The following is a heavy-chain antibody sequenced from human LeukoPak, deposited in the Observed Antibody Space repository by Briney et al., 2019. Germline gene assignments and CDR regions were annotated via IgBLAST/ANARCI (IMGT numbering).Heavy chain of an antibody. CDR3: ATPAGYSSGWYPH. V-gene: IGHV1-69*04. D-gene: IGHD6-19*01. CDR2: IIPILGIA. Sequence: SVKVSCKASGGTLSSYAFSWVRQAPGQGLEWMGRIIPILGIANYAQKFQGRVTITADKSTSTVYMELSSLRSDDTAVYYCATPAGYSSGWYPHWGQGTLVTVS. CDR1: GGTLSSYA. J-gene: IGHJ4*02.